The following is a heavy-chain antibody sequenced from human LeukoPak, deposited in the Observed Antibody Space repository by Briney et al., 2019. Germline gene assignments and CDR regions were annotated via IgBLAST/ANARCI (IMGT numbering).Heavy chain of an antibody. V-gene: IGHV4-39*01. J-gene: IGHJ4*02. CDR1: GASIIRDNFC. CDR3: ARHGYIQFWLY. D-gene: IGHD5-18*01. Sequence: SETPSLTCTVYGASIIRDNFCWGWIRQSPEKGLEWFGSIDSRGTTHYNSSLKSRVIISDDPSQNQVSLNLTSVNSADTVVYYCARHGYIQFWLYWGQGTQVIVSS. CDR2: IDSRGTT.